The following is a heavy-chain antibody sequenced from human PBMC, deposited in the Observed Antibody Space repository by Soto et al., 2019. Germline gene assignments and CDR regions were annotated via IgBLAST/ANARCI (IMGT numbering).Heavy chain of an antibody. V-gene: IGHV3-23*01. D-gene: IGHD3-22*01. Sequence: GGSLRLSCAASGFTFSDFAMSWVRQAPGKGLEWVSAIRGSGDSTYYADSVKGRFTISRDNSKNTLYLQLNSLRAEDTAVYYCARDKSYDSSGYCNFDYWGQGTLVTVSS. CDR1: GFTFSDFA. J-gene: IGHJ4*02. CDR3: ARDKSYDSSGYCNFDY. CDR2: IRGSGDST.